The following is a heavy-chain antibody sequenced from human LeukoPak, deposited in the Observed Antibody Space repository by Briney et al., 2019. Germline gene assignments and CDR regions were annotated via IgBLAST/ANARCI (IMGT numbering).Heavy chain of an antibody. CDR3: ARGYYGGNSTYFDY. CDR1: GFTFSSYA. V-gene: IGHV3-30*01. J-gene: IGHJ4*02. Sequence: PGRSLRLSCAASGFTFSSYAMHWVRQAPGKGLEWVAVISYDGSNKYYADSVKGRFTISRDNSKNTLYLQMDSLRAEDTAVYYCARGYYGGNSTYFDYWGQRTLVTVSS. D-gene: IGHD4-23*01. CDR2: ISYDGSNK.